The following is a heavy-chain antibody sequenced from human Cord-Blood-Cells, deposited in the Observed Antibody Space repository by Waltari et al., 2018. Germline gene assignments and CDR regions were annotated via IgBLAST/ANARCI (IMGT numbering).Heavy chain of an antibody. CDR1: GGSFSGYY. J-gene: IGHJ6*02. D-gene: IGHD1-1*01. CDR2: INHSGRT. V-gene: IGHV4-34*01. CDR3: ASAPGTTGTTYYYYYGMDV. Sequence: QVQLQQWGAGLLKPSETLSLTCAVYGGSFSGYYWSWIRQPPGKGLGWIGEINHSGRTNHNPSLKSRVTISVDTSKNQFSLKLSSVTAADTAVYYCASAPGTTGTTYYYYYGMDVWGQGTTVTVSS.